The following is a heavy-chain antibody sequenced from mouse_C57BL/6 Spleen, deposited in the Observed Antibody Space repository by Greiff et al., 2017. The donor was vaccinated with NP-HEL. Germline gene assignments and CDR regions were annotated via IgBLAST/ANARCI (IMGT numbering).Heavy chain of an antibody. D-gene: IGHD4-1*01. CDR1: GFTFSDYG. Sequence: EVKLVESGGGLVKPGGSLKLSCAASGFTFSDYGMHWVRQAPEKGLEWVAYISSGSSTIYYADTVKGRFTISRDNAKNTLFLQMTSLRSEDTAMYYCARRAWGANWVDYWGQGTTLTVSS. CDR3: ARRAWGANWVDY. J-gene: IGHJ2*01. V-gene: IGHV5-17*01. CDR2: ISSGSSTI.